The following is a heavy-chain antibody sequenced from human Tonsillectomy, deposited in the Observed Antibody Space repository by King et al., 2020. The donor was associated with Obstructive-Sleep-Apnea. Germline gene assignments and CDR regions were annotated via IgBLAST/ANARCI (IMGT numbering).Heavy chain of an antibody. D-gene: IGHD1-26*01. CDR3: AHRRGGTYYFDY. J-gene: IGHJ4*02. CDR2: IYWDDEK. Sequence: TLKESGPTLVKPTQTLTLTCTLSGFSLSTSGVSVGWIRQPPGQALEWLALIYWDDEKRYRPSLKSRVTITTDTSKNQVVLTMTNMDPVDTATYYCAHRRGGTYYFDYWGQGTLVTVSS. V-gene: IGHV2-5*02. CDR1: GFSLSTSGVS.